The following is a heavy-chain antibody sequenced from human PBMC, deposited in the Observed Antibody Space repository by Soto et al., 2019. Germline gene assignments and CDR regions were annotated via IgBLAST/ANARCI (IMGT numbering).Heavy chain of an antibody. CDR2: ISYDGSNK. J-gene: IGHJ6*02. CDR3: AKAYYYGSGSYTYYYYGMDV. V-gene: IGHV3-30*18. D-gene: IGHD3-10*01. CDR1: GFTFSSYG. Sequence: QVQLVESGGGVVQPGRSLRLSCAASGFTFSSYGMHWVRQAPGKGLEWVAVISYDGSNKYYADSVKGRFTISRDNSKNTLYLQMNSLRAEDTAVYYCAKAYYYGSGSYTYYYYGMDVWGQGTTVTVSS.